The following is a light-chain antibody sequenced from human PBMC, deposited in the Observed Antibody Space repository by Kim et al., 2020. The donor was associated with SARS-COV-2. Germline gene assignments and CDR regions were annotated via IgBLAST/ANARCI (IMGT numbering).Light chain of an antibody. CDR2: DTS. V-gene: IGKV3-15*01. CDR1: QSVSSD. J-gene: IGKJ5*01. CDR3: QQYNNMIT. Sequence: SVSPGERATLSCRASQSVSSDLAWYQHKPGQAPRLLIYDTSNRATGIPARFSGSGSGTEFTLTISSLQSEDFAVYYCQQYNNMITFGQGTRLEIK.